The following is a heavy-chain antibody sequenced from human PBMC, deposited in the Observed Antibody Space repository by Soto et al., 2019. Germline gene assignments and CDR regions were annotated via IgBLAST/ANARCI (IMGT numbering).Heavy chain of an antibody. V-gene: IGHV1-69*12. J-gene: IGHJ5*02. CDR2: IIPIFGTA. CDR3: AREGYCISTSCLNWFDP. CDR1: GGTFSSYA. D-gene: IGHD2-2*01. Sequence: QVQLVQSGAEVKKPGSSVKVSCKASGGTFSSYAISWVRQAPGQGLEWMGGIIPIFGTANYAQKFQGRVTITADESTSTAYMELSSLRSEDTAVYDCAREGYCISTSCLNWFDPWGQGTLVTVSS.